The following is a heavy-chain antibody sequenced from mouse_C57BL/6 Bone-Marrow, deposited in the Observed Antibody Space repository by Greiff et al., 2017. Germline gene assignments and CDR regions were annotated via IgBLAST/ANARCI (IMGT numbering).Heavy chain of an antibody. CDR3: ARDRNDYDGGYARDY. D-gene: IGHD2-4*01. CDR1: GYSITSGYY. V-gene: IGHV3-6*01. CDR2: ISYDGSN. Sequence: DVKLQESGPGLVKPSQSLSLTCSVTGYSITSGYYWNWIRQFPGNKLEWMGYISYDGSNNYNPSLKNRISITRDTSKNQFFLKLNSVTTEDTATYYCARDRNDYDGGYARDYWGQGTSVTVSS. J-gene: IGHJ4*01.